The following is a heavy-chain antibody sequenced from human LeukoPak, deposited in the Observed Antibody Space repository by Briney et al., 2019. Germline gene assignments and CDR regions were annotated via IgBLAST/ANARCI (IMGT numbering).Heavy chain of an antibody. CDR1: RFAFINYA. CDR2: ISGSGDST. J-gene: IGHJ4*02. CDR3: ATSTVAKYDY. V-gene: IGHV3-23*01. D-gene: IGHD4-11*01. Sequence: GGSLRLSCAASRFAFINYAVTWVRQAPGKGLEWVSAISGSGDSTFNADSVKGRFTISRDNSKNTLYLQMNSLRAEDTALYYCATSTVAKYDYWGQGTLVAVSS.